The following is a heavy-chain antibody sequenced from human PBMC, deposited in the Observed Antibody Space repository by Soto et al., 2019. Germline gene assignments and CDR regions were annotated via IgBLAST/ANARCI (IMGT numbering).Heavy chain of an antibody. CDR3: ALYYYDSSGLDY. Sequence: QVQLVQSGAEVKKPGSSVKVSCKASGGTFSSYAISWVRQAPGQGLEWMGGIIPIFGTANYAQKFQGRVTSTADESTSTAYMELSSLRSEDTAVYYSALYYYDSSGLDYWGQGTLVTVSS. V-gene: IGHV1-69*12. J-gene: IGHJ4*02. D-gene: IGHD3-22*01. CDR2: IIPIFGTA. CDR1: GGTFSSYA.